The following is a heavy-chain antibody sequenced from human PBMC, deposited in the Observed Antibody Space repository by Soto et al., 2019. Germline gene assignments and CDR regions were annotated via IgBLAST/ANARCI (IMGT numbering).Heavy chain of an antibody. CDR1: GGSISSSSYY. Sequence: SETLSLTCTVSGGSISSSSYYWGWIRQPPGKGLEWIGSIYYSGSTYYNPSLKSRVTISVDTSNNQFSLKLSSVTAADTAVYYCAGQPTAGSYYDLGSYYYYYAMDVWGQGTTVTVSS. V-gene: IGHV4-39*01. J-gene: IGHJ6*02. CDR2: IYYSGST. CDR3: AGQPTAGSYYDLGSYYYYYAMDV. D-gene: IGHD3-10*01.